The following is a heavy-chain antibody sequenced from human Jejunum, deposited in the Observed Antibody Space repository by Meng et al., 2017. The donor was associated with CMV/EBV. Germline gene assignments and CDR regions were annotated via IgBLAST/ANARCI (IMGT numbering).Heavy chain of an antibody. CDR3: ARERLDGGNSEFFAY. Sequence: GFLFSNVAMHWVRQAPGKGLEWISVISYDGSHAYYAHSIQGRFNGSRDNSNNILYLQMSSLRPEDTAVYYCARERLDGGNSEFFAYWGQGALVTVSS. V-gene: IGHV3-30*03. CDR1: GFLFSNVA. D-gene: IGHD4-23*01. CDR2: ISYDGSHA. J-gene: IGHJ4*02.